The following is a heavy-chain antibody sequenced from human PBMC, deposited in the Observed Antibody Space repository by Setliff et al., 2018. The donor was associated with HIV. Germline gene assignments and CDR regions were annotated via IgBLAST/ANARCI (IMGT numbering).Heavy chain of an antibody. D-gene: IGHD1-7*01. CDR1: GVSISSHY. Sequence: SETLSLTCTVSGVSISSHYWSWVRQPPGKGLEWIGYIYSSGSTNYNPSLKSRVSMSVDTSKNQFSLKLSSVTAADTAVYYCARVGGTTWGVYYYYYYMDVWGKGTTVTV. J-gene: IGHJ6*03. CDR3: ARVGGTTWGVYYYYYYMDV. CDR2: IYSSGST. V-gene: IGHV4-4*08.